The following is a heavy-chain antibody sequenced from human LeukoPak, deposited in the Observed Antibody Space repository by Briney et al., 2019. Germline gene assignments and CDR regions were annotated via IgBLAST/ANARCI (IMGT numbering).Heavy chain of an antibody. Sequence: GGSLRLSCGASGFTFSSSAMHWVRQGPGKGLEWVGYISHHGNNKYYPDSVKGRFTISRDNSKGSLYLQMNSLRADDTAVYYCAKDGSWSCTDWGQGTLVRVSS. V-gene: IGHV3-30*02. CDR3: AKDGSWSCTD. CDR1: GFTFSSSA. CDR2: ISHHGNNK. D-gene: IGHD2-8*02. J-gene: IGHJ4*02.